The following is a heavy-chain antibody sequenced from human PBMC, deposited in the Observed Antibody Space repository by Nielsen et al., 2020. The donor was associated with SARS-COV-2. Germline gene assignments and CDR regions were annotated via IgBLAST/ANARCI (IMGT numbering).Heavy chain of an antibody. V-gene: IGHV3-23*03. CDR3: AKVTRYCSSTSCYPLGMDV. CDR2: IYSGGSST. D-gene: IGHD2-2*01. Sequence: WLRQPPGKGLEWVSVIYSGGSSTYYADSVKGRFTISRDNSKNTLYLQMNSLRAEDTAVYYCAKVTRYCSSTSCYPLGMDVWGQGTTVTVSS. J-gene: IGHJ6*02.